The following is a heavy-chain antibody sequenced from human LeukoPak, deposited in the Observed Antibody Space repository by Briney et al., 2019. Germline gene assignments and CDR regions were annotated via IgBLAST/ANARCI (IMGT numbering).Heavy chain of an antibody. D-gene: IGHD3-16*02. Sequence: GGSLRLSCTIFTFTFSTYAMHWVRQAPGKGLEWVAVTSSDGSNKHYAESVKGRFTISRDNSTNTLYLQMNSLGPDDTAVYYCAIGDGLGELSSSFDFWGQGTLVTVSS. V-gene: IGHV3-30-3*01. J-gene: IGHJ4*02. CDR3: AIGDGLGELSSSFDF. CDR2: TSSDGSNK. CDR1: TFTFSTYA.